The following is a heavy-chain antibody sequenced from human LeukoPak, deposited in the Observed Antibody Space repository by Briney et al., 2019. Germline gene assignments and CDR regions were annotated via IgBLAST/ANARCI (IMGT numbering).Heavy chain of an antibody. D-gene: IGHD1-26*01. CDR3: AKSGGYGLIDY. CDR2: IYSSGST. CDR1: GGSISSYY. J-gene: IGHJ4*02. V-gene: IGHV4-59*04. Sequence: SETLSLTCTVSGGSISSYYWSWIRQPPGKGLEWIGSIYSSGSTYYNASLQSRVTISIETSKNQISLRLNSVTAADTAIYYCAKSGGYGLIDYWGQGTLVTVSS.